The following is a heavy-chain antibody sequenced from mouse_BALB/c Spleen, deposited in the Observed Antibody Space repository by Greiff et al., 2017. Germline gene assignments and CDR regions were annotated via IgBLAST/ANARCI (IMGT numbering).Heavy chain of an antibody. CDR3: ARRGYDPYYAMDY. D-gene: IGHD2-3*01. CDR2: ISYSGST. Sequence: EVKLVESGPGLVKPSQSLSLTCTVTGYSITSDYAWNWIRQFPGNKLEWMGYISYSGSTSYNPSLKSRISITRDTSKNQFFLQLNSVTTEDTATYYCARRGYDPYYAMDYWGQGTSVTVSS. CDR1: GYSITSDYA. J-gene: IGHJ4*01. V-gene: IGHV3-2*02.